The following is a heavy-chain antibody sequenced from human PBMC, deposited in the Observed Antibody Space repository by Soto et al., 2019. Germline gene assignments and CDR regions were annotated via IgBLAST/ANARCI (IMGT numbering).Heavy chain of an antibody. CDR3: ARGGYSGYAH. J-gene: IGHJ4*02. CDR2: INHSGST. V-gene: IGHV4-34*01. CDR1: GGSFSGYY. D-gene: IGHD5-12*01. Sequence: QVQLQQWGAGLLKPSETLSLTCAVYGGSFSGYYWSWIRQPPGKGLEWIGEINHSGSTNYNPSLKSLVIILXDTSKNQFSLKLSSVTAADTAVYYCARGGYSGYAHWGQGTLVTVSS.